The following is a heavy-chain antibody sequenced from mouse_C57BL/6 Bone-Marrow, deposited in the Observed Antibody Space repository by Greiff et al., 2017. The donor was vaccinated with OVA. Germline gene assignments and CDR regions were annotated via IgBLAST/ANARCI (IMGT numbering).Heavy chain of an antibody. V-gene: IGHV1-55*01. CDR1: GYTFTSYW. J-gene: IGHJ1*03. CDR3: HYYSNYRYFDV. D-gene: IGHD2-5*01. Sequence: QVHVKQSGAELVKPGASVKMSCKASGYTFTSYWITWVKQRPGQGLEWIGDIYPGSGSTNYNEKFKSKATLTVDTSSSTAYMQLSSLTSEDSAVYYCHYYSNYRYFDVWGTGTTVTVSS. CDR2: IYPGSGST.